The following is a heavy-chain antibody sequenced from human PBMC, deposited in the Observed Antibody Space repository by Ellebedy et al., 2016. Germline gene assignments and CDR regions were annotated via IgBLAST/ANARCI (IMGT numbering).Heavy chain of an antibody. J-gene: IGHJ4*02. CDR2: ISRSSSNI. D-gene: IGHD3-3*01. V-gene: IGHV3-21*01. Sequence: GESLKISCAASRFTFSSYSMNWVRQAPGKGLEWVSSISRSSSNIYYADSVKGRFTISRDNAKNSLYLQMNSLRAEDTAVYYCATSVLGFLEWPVYYWGQGTLVTVSS. CDR3: ATSVLGFLEWPVYY. CDR1: RFTFSSYS.